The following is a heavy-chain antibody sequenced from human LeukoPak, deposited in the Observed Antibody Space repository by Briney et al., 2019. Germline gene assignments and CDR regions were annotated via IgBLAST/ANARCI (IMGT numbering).Heavy chain of an antibody. D-gene: IGHD5-12*01. V-gene: IGHV5-51*01. J-gene: IGHJ4*02. CDR1: GYSFTNYW. Sequence: GESLKISCKGSGYSFTNYWIGWVRQMPGKGLEWMGIIYPGDSDTKYSPSFQGQVTISADKSISTAYLQWSSLKASDTAIYYCARRGYSGYSPLDSWGQGTLVFVSS. CDR3: ARRGYSGYSPLDS. CDR2: IYPGDSDT.